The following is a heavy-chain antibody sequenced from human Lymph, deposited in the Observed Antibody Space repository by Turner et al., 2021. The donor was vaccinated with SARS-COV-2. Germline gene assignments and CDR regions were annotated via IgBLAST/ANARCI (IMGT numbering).Heavy chain of an antibody. J-gene: IGHJ4*02. CDR1: GFTFSTYT. V-gene: IGHV3-21*01. Sequence: EVQLVESGGGLVKPGGSLRTSCEASGFTFSTYTINWVRQAPGKWLEWIASISSSSSYIYYADSVKGRFTISRDDAKNSLYLQMNSLRAEDTAVYYCARDIPTTADYFDYWGQGTLVTVSS. CDR3: ARDIPTTADYFDY. D-gene: IGHD4-17*01. CDR2: ISSSSSYI.